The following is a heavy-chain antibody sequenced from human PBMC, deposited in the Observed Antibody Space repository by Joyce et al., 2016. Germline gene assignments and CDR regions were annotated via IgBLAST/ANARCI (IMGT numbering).Heavy chain of an antibody. J-gene: IGHJ3*02. V-gene: IGHV3-23*01. CDR2: ISDSVSTT. D-gene: IGHD3-10*01. CDR3: AKEYYSGSTSDALDI. CDR1: RFTFSSYA. Sequence: EMQLLESGGGLVQPGGSLRLSCAASRFTFSSYAMSWVRQAPGKGVEWVSAISDSVSTTHYADSVKGRFTISRDNSKKTLYLQVDSLRTEDTAVYYCAKEYYSGSTSDALDIWGQGTMVTVSS.